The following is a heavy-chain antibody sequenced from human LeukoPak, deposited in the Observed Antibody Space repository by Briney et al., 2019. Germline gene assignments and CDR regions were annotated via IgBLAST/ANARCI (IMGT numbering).Heavy chain of an antibody. V-gene: IGHV4-39*01. D-gene: IGHD6-6*01. CDR2: IYYSGTT. CDR1: GGSIRSSSYY. Sequence: PSETLSLTCAVSGGSIRSSSYYWGWIRQPPGKGLEGIGSIYYSGTTYYNPSLKSRVTISVDTSKNQFSLNLNSVTAADTAVYYCATQVGAARTSFDYSGQGTLVTVSS. J-gene: IGHJ4*02. CDR3: ATQVGAARTSFDY.